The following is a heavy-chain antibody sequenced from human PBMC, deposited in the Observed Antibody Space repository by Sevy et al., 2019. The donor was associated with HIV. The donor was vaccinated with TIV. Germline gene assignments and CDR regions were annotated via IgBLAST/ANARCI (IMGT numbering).Heavy chain of an antibody. V-gene: IGHV3-74*01. CDR2: MNEDGSVT. J-gene: IGHJ4*02. CDR3: VKDFGGPTDY. Sequence: GGSLRLSCAGSGFSITSYWMHWVRQAPGKGLVGVSRMNEDGSVTNHADSVRGRFTISRDIAKNTLYLQMNSISVDDTAIYYCVKDFGGPTDYWGQGNVVPVSS. D-gene: IGHD3-16*01. CDR1: GFSITSYW.